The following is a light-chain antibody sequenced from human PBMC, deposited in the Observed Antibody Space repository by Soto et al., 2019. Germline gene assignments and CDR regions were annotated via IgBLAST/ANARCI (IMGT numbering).Light chain of an antibody. J-gene: IGKJ4*01. CDR2: KAS. CDR3: QQRSNWPPQLT. Sequence: DIQMTQSPSTLSGSVGDRVTITCRASQTISSWLAWYQQKPGKAPKLLIYKASTLKSGVPSRFSGSGSGTEFTLTISSLQPDDFAVYYCQQRSNWPPQLTFGGGTKVEIK. CDR1: QTISSW. V-gene: IGKV1-5*03.